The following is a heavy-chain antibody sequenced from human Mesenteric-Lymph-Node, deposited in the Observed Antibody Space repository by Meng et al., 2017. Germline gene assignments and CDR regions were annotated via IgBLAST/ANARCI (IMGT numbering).Heavy chain of an antibody. Sequence: GSLKISCAASGFTFSSYAMHWVRQAPGKGLEWVAVISYDGSNKYYADSVKGRFTISRDNSKNTLYLQMNSLRAEDTAVYYCASAPATVGWFDPWGQGTLVTVSS. D-gene: IGHD4-17*01. V-gene: IGHV3-30*04. J-gene: IGHJ5*02. CDR3: ASAPATVGWFDP. CDR1: GFTFSSYA. CDR2: ISYDGSNK.